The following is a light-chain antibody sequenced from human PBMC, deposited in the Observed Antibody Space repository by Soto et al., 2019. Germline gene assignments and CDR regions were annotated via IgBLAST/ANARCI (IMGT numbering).Light chain of an antibody. V-gene: IGLV4-69*01. Sequence: QSVLTQSPSASASLGASVELTCTLSSEHSSNAIAWHQKQPERGPRHLMNLNSDGSYIRGDGIPDRFSGSVSGAERYLTISSLQSEDEADYYCQTWGTGIHVVFGGGTKVTVL. CDR1: SEHSSNA. CDR3: QTWGTGIHVV. J-gene: IGLJ2*01. CDR2: LNSDGSY.